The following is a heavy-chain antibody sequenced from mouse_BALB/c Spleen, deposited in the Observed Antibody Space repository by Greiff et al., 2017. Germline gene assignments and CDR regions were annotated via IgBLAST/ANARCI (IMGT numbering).Heavy chain of an antibody. D-gene: IGHD2-10*02. CDR2: IYPGDGDT. V-gene: IGHV1-87*01. CDR1: GYTFTSYW. J-gene: IGHJ2*01. Sequence: QVQLQQSGAELARPGASVKLSCKASGYTFTSYWMQWVKQRPGQGLEWIGAIYPGDGDTRYTQKFKGKATLTADKSSSTAYMQLSSLASEDSAVYYCAREGYGNLDYWGQGTTLTVSS. CDR3: AREGYGNLDY.